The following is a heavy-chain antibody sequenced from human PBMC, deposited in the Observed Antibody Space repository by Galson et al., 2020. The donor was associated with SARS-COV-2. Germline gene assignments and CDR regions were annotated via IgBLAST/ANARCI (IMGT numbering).Heavy chain of an antibody. CDR1: GFPFDDYA. CDR3: ATLPASGYYYVDY. V-gene: IGHV3-9*01. CDR2: ISWNSGSI. Sequence: GGSLRLSCAASGFPFDDYAMHWVRQAPGKGLEWASGISWNSGSIGYADSVKGRFTISRDNAKNSLYLQMNSLRAEDTALYYCATLPASGYYYVDYWGQGTLVTVSS. D-gene: IGHD3-22*01. J-gene: IGHJ4*02.